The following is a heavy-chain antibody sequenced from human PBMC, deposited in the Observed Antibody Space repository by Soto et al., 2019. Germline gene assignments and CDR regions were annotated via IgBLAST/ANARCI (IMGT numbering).Heavy chain of an antibody. D-gene: IGHD3-22*01. CDR1: GGTFSSYT. V-gene: IGHV1-69*02. CDR3: ASGNYYDSSGYYIPDAFDI. CDR2: IIPILGIA. J-gene: IGHJ3*02. Sequence: QVQLVQSGAEVKKPGSSVKVSCKASGGTFSSYTISWVRQAPGQGLEWMGRIIPILGIANYAQKFQGRVTLTSEKSTITAYMELSSLRSEDTVVYYCASGNYYDSSGYYIPDAFDIWGQGTMVTVSS.